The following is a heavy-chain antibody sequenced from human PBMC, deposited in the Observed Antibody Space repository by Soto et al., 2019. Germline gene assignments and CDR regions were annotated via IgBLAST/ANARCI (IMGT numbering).Heavy chain of an antibody. D-gene: IGHD2-21*02. CDR3: ARDRDFSDAFDI. Sequence: QVQLVQSGAEVKQPGASVKGSCKASGYTFTSYGISWVRQAPGQGLEWMGWISAYNGNTNYAQKLQGRVTMTTDTSTSTADMERRSLISDDTAVYYCARDRDFSDAFDIWGQGTMVTVSS. CDR1: GYTFTSYG. V-gene: IGHV1-18*04. J-gene: IGHJ3*02. CDR2: ISAYNGNT.